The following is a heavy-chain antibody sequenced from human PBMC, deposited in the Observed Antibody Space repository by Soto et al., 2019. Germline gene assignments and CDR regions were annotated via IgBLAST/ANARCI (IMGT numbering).Heavy chain of an antibody. D-gene: IGHD6-6*01. J-gene: IGHJ6*02. Sequence: QVQLVQSGAEVKKPGSSVKVSCKASGGTFSSYAISWVRQAPGQGLEWMGGIIPIFGTANYAQNFQGRVTITADEATSTAYLGLSRLRSEDTAVYYCATQPYSSSSGYYYGMDVWGQGTTVTVSS. CDR2: IIPIFGTA. V-gene: IGHV1-69*01. CDR1: GGTFSSYA. CDR3: ATQPYSSSSGYYYGMDV.